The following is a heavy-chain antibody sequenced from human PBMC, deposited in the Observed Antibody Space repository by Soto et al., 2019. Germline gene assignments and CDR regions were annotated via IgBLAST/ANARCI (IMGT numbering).Heavy chain of an antibody. CDR1: GGSISSYY. CDR3: ARFAPAGIFDY. Sequence: PSETLSLTCTVSGGSISSYYWSWIRQPPGKGLEWIGYIYYSGSTNYNPSLKSRVTISVDTSKNQFSLKLSSVTAADTAVYYCARFAPAGIFDYWGQGTLVTVSS. D-gene: IGHD6-13*01. J-gene: IGHJ4*02. CDR2: IYYSGST. V-gene: IGHV4-59*01.